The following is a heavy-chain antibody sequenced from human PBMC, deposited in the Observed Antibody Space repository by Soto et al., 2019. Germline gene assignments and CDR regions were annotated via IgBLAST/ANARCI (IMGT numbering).Heavy chain of an antibody. D-gene: IGHD4-17*01. Sequence: QVQLVESGGGVVQPGRSLRLSCAASGFTFSSYGMHWVRQAPGKGLEWVAVISYDGSNKYYADSVKGRFTISRDNSKNTLYLQMTSLRAEDTAVYYCAKDSRYGMDVWGQGTTVTVSS. CDR2: ISYDGSNK. J-gene: IGHJ6*02. CDR1: GFTFSSYG. V-gene: IGHV3-30*18. CDR3: AKDSRYGMDV.